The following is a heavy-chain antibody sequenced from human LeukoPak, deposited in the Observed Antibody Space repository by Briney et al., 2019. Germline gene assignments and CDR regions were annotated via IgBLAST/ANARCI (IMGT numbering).Heavy chain of an antibody. V-gene: IGHV4-30-4*08. CDR1: GGSISSGDYY. J-gene: IGHJ4*02. CDR2: IYYSGST. CDR3: ARTRRDGYNPVDY. Sequence: PSQTLSLTCTVSGGSISSGDYYWSWIRQPPGKCLEWIGYIYYSGSTYYNPSLKSRVTISVDTSKNQFSLKLSSVTAADTAVYYCARTRRDGYNPVDYWGQGTLVTVSS. D-gene: IGHD5-24*01.